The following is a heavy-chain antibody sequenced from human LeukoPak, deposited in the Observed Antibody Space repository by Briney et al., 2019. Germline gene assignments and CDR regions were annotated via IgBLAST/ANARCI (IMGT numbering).Heavy chain of an antibody. Sequence: ASVKVSCKASEGTFSSYAISWVRQAPGQGLEWMGIINPRGDDTTYAQKFQGRVTMTRDTSTRTVYMELSSLRSEDTAVYFCASAQQWLARTPLDYWGQGTPVTVSS. D-gene: IGHD6-19*01. CDR1: EGTFSSYA. CDR2: INPRGDDT. V-gene: IGHV1-46*01. J-gene: IGHJ4*02. CDR3: ASAQQWLARTPLDY.